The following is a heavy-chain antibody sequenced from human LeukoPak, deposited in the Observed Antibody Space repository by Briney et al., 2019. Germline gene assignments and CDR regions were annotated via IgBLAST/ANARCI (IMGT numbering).Heavy chain of an antibody. D-gene: IGHD6-13*01. CDR2: IYYSGST. V-gene: IGHV4-59*01. CDR3: ARDRGLYSSSWYPRFDP. J-gene: IGHJ5*02. CDR1: GVSISSYY. Sequence: SETLSLTCTVSGVSISSYYWSWIRQPPRKGLEWIGYIYYSGSTNYNPSLKSRVTISVDTSKNQFSLKLSSVTAADTAVYYCARDRGLYSSSWYPRFDPWGQGTLVTVSS.